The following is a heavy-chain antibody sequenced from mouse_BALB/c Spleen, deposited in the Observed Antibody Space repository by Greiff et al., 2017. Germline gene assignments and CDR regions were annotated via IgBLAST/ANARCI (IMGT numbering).Heavy chain of an antibody. V-gene: IGHV1-69*02. Sequence: QVQLQQPGAELVKPGAPVKLSCKASGYTFTSYWMNWVKQRPGRGLEWIGRIDPSDSETHYNQKFKDKATLTVDKSSSTAYIQLSSLTSEDSAVYYCARDPPYRYDKRAYAMDYWGQGTSVTVSS. CDR2: IDPSDSET. CDR3: ARDPPYRYDKRAYAMDY. J-gene: IGHJ4*01. D-gene: IGHD2-14*01. CDR1: GYTFTSYW.